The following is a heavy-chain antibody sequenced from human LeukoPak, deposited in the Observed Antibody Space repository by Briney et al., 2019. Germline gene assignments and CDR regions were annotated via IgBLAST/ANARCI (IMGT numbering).Heavy chain of an antibody. Sequence: SETLSLTCTVSGYSISSGYYWGWIRPPPGKGLEWIGSIYHSGSTYYNPSLKSRVTISVDRSKNQFSLKLSSVTAADTAVYYCARDAYYDSLRFDPWGQGTLVTVSS. CDR1: GYSISSGYY. CDR2: IYHSGST. D-gene: IGHD3-3*01. V-gene: IGHV4-38-2*02. J-gene: IGHJ5*02. CDR3: ARDAYYDSLRFDP.